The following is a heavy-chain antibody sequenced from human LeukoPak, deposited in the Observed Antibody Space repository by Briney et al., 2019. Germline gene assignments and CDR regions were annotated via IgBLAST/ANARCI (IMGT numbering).Heavy chain of an antibody. J-gene: IGHJ5*02. V-gene: IGHV4-4*07. D-gene: IGHD3-3*01. CDR3: ARDRDFWSGYGFDP. Sequence: SETLPLTCTVSGGSISSYYWSWIRQPAGKGLEWIGRIYTSGSTNYNPSPKSRVTMSVDTSKNQFSLKLSSVTAADTAVYYCARDRDFWSGYGFDPWGQGTLVTVSS. CDR2: IYTSGST. CDR1: GGSISSYY.